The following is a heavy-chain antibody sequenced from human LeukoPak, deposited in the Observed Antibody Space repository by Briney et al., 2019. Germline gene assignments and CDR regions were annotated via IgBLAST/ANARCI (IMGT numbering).Heavy chain of an antibody. Sequence: GGSLRLSCAASGFTFSSYSMNWVRQAPGKGLEWVSFISSSRSYIYYADSVKGRFTISRDNAKNSLYLQMNSLRAEDTAVYYCARDTAAAGGPAFDIWGQGTMVTVSS. CDR1: GFTFSSYS. D-gene: IGHD6-13*01. J-gene: IGHJ3*02. CDR3: ARDTAAAGGPAFDI. V-gene: IGHV3-21*01. CDR2: ISSSRSYI.